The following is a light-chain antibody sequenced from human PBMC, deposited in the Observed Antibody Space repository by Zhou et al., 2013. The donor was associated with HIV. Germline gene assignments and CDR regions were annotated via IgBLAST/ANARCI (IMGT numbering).Light chain of an antibody. CDR2: DAS. CDR1: QSVTARR. Sequence: ETVMTQSPATLSVSPGERAALSCRASQSVTARRLAWYQQKPGQTPRLLIYDASSRATDIPDRFSGSGSGTEFTLTISRLEPEDFAVYYCQQYGSSLCSFGQGTKLEIK. V-gene: IGKV3-20*01. J-gene: IGKJ2*04. CDR3: QQYGSSLCS.